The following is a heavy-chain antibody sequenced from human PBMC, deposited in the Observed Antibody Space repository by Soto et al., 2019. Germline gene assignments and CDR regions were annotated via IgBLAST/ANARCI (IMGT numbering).Heavy chain of an antibody. CDR1: GVSITDYH. CDR2: IFSRGTP. Sequence: QVQLQESGPGLVKPSETLSLTCTVSGVSITDYHWSWIRQSTGRGLEWIGYIFSRGTPNYNPSLKSRVTISVYTSRNQFSLKLNSLTAADTAMYFCAKRFGDYVGWIDPWGQGALVIVSS. D-gene: IGHD4-17*01. CDR3: AKRFGDYVGWIDP. V-gene: IGHV4-59*01. J-gene: IGHJ5*02.